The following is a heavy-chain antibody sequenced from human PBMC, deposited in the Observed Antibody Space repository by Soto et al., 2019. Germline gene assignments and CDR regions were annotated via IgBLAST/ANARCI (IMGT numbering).Heavy chain of an antibody. D-gene: IGHD1-26*01. CDR3: ARDSRDWEIPYFDD. CDR2: INAGNGNT. Sequence: QVQLVQSGAEVKKPGASVKVSCKASGYTFTNYAIHWVRQAPGQRLEWMGWINAGNGNTKYSQKFRGRVTITRDTSATTAYMELSSLRSEDTAVFYCARDSRDWEIPYFDDWGQGTLVTVSS. J-gene: IGHJ4*02. CDR1: GYTFTNYA. V-gene: IGHV1-3*01.